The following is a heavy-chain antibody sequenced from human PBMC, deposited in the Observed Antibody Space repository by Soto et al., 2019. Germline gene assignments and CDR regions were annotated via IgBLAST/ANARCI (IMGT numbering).Heavy chain of an antibody. J-gene: IGHJ6*02. Sequence: ASVKVSCKASGYTFTSYAMHWVRQAPGQRLEWMGWINAGNGNTKYSQKFQGRVTITRDTSASTAYMELSSLRSEDTAVYYCARNRETVGATTRYYYYGMDVWGQGTTVTVSS. CDR1: GYTFTSYA. CDR2: INAGNGNT. V-gene: IGHV1-3*01. CDR3: ARNRETVGATTRYYYYGMDV. D-gene: IGHD1-26*01.